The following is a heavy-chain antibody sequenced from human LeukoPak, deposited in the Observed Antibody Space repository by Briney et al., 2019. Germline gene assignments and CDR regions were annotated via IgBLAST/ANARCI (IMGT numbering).Heavy chain of an antibody. CDR2: IYHSGSA. CDR1: GGSVSSISYF. CDR3: ARRPSWPSTSAFDI. J-gene: IGHJ3*02. D-gene: IGHD2-2*01. V-gene: IGHV4-39*01. Sequence: LETLSLTCGVSGGSVSSISYFWGWIRQPPGKGLQWIGSIYHSGSAYYNPSLQSRVAISVDTSRNQFSLKLTSVTAADTAVYYCARRPSWPSTSAFDIWGRGTMVTVSP.